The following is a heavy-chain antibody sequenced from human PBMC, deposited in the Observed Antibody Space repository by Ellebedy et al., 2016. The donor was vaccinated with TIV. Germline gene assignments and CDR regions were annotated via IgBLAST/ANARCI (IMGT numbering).Heavy chain of an antibody. CDR3: AREVNDYGDYGQVDY. CDR2: INWNGGST. CDR1: GFTFDDYG. Sequence: GESLKISCAASGFTFDDYGMSWVRPAPGKGLEWVSGINWNGGSTGYADSVKGRFTISRDNAKNSLYLQMNSLRAEDTALYYCAREVNDYGDYGQVDYWGQGTLVTVSS. V-gene: IGHV3-20*04. J-gene: IGHJ4*02. D-gene: IGHD4-17*01.